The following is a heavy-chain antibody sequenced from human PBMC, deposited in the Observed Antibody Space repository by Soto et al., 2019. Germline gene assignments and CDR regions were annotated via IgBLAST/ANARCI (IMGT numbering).Heavy chain of an antibody. Sequence: SETLSLTCNVSGGPIKTGDYYWNWIRQPPGKGLEWIGYVFYGGATNYSPSLKSRAAISMDTSKNQFSLSLTSVTAADTAVYYCARAGFSYGNLLFWGQGIRVTVCS. CDR2: VFYGGAT. V-gene: IGHV4-30-4*01. J-gene: IGHJ4*02. CDR3: ARAGFSYGNLLF. CDR1: GGPIKTGDYY. D-gene: IGHD3-10*01.